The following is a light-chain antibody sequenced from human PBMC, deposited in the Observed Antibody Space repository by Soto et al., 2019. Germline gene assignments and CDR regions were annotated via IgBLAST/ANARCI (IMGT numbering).Light chain of an antibody. CDR2: EVS. J-gene: IGLJ3*02. CDR3: SSYTSSSTLV. CDR1: TSDIGGYNY. V-gene: IGLV2-14*01. Sequence: QSALTQPASVSGSPGQSITISCSGSTSDIGGYNYVSWYQHHPGKVPKVMIYEVSNRPSGVSNRFSGSKSSNTASLTISGLQAEDEADYYCSSYTSSSTLVFGGGTKLTVL.